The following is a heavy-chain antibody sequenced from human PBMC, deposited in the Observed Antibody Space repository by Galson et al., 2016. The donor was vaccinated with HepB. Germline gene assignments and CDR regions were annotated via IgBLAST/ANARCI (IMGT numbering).Heavy chain of an antibody. CDR1: GFTFSNFW. D-gene: IGHD6-19*01. CDR3: ARAFRYGTGWYGRNDC. CDR2: IKYDGSDM. J-gene: IGHJ4*02. Sequence: SLRLSCAASGFTFSNFWMHWVREGPGKGLEWIARIKYDGSDMDYADSVKGRFSISRDNAKDTVYLQMNSLRAEDTAIYYCARAFRYGTGWYGRNDCWGQGTLVTVSS. V-gene: IGHV3-74*01.